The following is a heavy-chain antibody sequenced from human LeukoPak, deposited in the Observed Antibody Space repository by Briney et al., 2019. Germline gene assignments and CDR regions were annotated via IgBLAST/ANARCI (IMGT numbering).Heavy chain of an antibody. J-gene: IGHJ3*02. D-gene: IGHD3-22*01. V-gene: IGHV3-7*01. CDR3: ARGFRRIVVVTDDAFDI. Sequence: GGSLRLSCAASGFTFSSYWMSWVRQAPGKGLERVANIKQDGSEKYYVDSVKGRFTISRDNAKNSLYLQMNSLRAEDTAVYYCARGFRRIVVVTDDAFDIWGQGTMVTVSS. CDR2: IKQDGSEK. CDR1: GFTFSSYW.